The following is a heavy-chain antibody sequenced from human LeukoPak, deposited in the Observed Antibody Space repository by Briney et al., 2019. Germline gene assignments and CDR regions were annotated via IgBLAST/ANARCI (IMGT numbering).Heavy chain of an antibody. CDR2: IYTSGST. Sequence: PSQTLSLTCTVSGGSISSGSYYWSWIRRPAGKGLEWIGRIYTSGSTNYNPSLKSRVTISVDTSKNQFSLKLSPVTAADTAVYYCVRGANYYYYYMDVWGKGTTVTISS. CDR3: VRGANYYYYYMDV. CDR1: GGSISSGSYY. V-gene: IGHV4-61*02. J-gene: IGHJ6*03.